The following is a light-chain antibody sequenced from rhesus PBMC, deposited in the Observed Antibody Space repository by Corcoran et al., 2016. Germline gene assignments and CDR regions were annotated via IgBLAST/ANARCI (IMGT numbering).Light chain of an antibody. CDR3: QHSPGTPWT. CDR1: ENVNNY. J-gene: IGKJ1*01. CDR2: KAS. Sequence: DIQMTQSPSSLSASVGDRVTITCRTSENVNNYLNWYQQKPGKSPKLLISKASTLQSGVPSRFSGRGSGTDYTLTISSLQPEDVASYYCQHSPGTPWTFGPGTKVEIK. V-gene: IGKV1-74*01.